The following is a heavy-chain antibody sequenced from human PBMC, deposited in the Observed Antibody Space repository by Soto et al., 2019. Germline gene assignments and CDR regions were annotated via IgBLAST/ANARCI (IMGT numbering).Heavy chain of an antibody. D-gene: IGHD4-17*01. V-gene: IGHV4-31*03. J-gene: IGHJ4*02. Sequence: QVQLQESGPGLVKPSETLSLTCTVSDGSISGRGFYWNWIRQRPGKGLEWIGYIYYSGSTYYNPSLKSRVMMSLDTSKNQFSLRLTSVTAADTAVYYCARGWAYGGNYFVYWGQGTLVTVSS. CDR3: ARGWAYGGNYFVY. CDR1: DGSISGRGFY. CDR2: IYYSGST.